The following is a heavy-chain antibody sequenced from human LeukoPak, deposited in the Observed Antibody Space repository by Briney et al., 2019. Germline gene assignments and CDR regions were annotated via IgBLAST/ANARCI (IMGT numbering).Heavy chain of an antibody. CDR3: ARQAGSWPLNWFDP. V-gene: IGHV4-4*07. CDR2: IYTTGST. CDR1: GDSISGYY. D-gene: IGHD6-13*01. J-gene: IGHJ5*02. Sequence: SETLSLTCSVSGDSISGYYWTWIRQTAGKGLEWIGRIYTTGSTNYNPSLKSRVTMSVDTSKNQFSLKLTSVTAADTAVYYCARQAGSWPLNWFDPWGQGTLVTVSS.